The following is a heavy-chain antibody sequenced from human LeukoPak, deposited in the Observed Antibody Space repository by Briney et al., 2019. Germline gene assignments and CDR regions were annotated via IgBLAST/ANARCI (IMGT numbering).Heavy chain of an antibody. D-gene: IGHD3-10*01. CDR2: ISGRGDTI. CDR1: GFTFRVYE. CDR3: ARVDYYGSQNYTYDI. J-gene: IGHJ3*02. Sequence: GGSLRPSCAASGFTFRVYEMQWVREAPGKGLEWVSYISGRGDTIYYADSVKGRFTISRDNARNSLYLQMNSLRSEDTALYYCARVDYYGSQNYTYDIWGQGTMVTVSS. V-gene: IGHV3-48*03.